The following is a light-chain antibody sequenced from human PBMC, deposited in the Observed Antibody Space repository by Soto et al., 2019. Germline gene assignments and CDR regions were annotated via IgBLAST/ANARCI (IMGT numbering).Light chain of an antibody. CDR2: DNS. Sequence: QSVLTQPPSVSGAPGQRVTISCTGSSSNIGAGYDVHWYQHLPGTAPKLLISDNSNRPSVVPGRYSGSKSGTSASLAITGLQAEYEADYYCQSYDSSLSGWVFGGGTKVTVL. V-gene: IGLV1-40*01. CDR1: SSNIGAGYD. CDR3: QSYDSSLSGWV. J-gene: IGLJ3*02.